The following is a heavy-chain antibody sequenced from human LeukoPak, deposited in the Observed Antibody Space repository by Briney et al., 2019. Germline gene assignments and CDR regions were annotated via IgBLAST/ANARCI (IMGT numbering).Heavy chain of an antibody. J-gene: IGHJ4*02. V-gene: IGHV4-59*01. D-gene: IGHD3-3*01. CDR1: GGSISSYY. CDR2: IYYSGST. Sequence: SETLSLTCTVSGGSISSYYWSWIRQPPGKGLEWIGYIYYSGSTNYNPSLKSRVTIPVDTSKNQFSLKLSSVTAADTAVYYCARRDDFWALDYWGQGTLVTVSS. CDR3: ARRDDFWALDY.